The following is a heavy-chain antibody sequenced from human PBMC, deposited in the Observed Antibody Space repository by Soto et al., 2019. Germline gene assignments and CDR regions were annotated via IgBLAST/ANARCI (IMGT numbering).Heavy chain of an antibody. CDR1: GGTFSRYT. Sequence: QVQLVQSGAEVKKPGSSVKVSCKASGGTFSRYTINWVRQAPGQGLEWMGRIIPIAAIANYTQKFQGRVTITVYKSSTTAYMELSSLRSDDTAVYYCARGSTIVRGAPSWFDAWGQGTLVTVSS. V-gene: IGHV1-69*02. CDR2: IIPIAAIA. J-gene: IGHJ5*02. D-gene: IGHD3-10*01. CDR3: ARGSTIVRGAPSWFDA.